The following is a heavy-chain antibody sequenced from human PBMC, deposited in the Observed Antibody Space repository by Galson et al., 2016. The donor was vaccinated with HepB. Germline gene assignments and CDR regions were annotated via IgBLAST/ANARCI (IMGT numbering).Heavy chain of an antibody. J-gene: IGHJ4*02. Sequence: SLRLSCAASGFTFSSYGMHWVRQAPGKGLEWVAVIWYDGSSEYYADSVKGRFTISRDNSKNTLYLQMNSLRAEETAVYYCARDDNPYRIVVAGNDYWGQGTLVTVSS. CDR1: GFTFSSYG. D-gene: IGHD6-19*01. CDR3: ARDDNPYRIVVAGNDY. CDR2: IWYDGSSE. V-gene: IGHV3-33*01.